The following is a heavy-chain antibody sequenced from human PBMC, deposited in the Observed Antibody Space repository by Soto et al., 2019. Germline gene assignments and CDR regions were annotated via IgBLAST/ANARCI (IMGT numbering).Heavy chain of an antibody. CDR3: ARGGGVVVPAANRWFDP. CDR2: ISAYNGNT. Sequence: ASVKVSCKASGYTFTSYGISWVRQAPGQGLEWMGWISAYNGNTNYAQKLQGRVTMTTDTSTSTAYMELRSLRSDDTAVYYCARGGGVVVPAANRWFDPWGQGTPVTVSS. CDR1: GYTFTSYG. D-gene: IGHD2-2*01. J-gene: IGHJ5*02. V-gene: IGHV1-18*01.